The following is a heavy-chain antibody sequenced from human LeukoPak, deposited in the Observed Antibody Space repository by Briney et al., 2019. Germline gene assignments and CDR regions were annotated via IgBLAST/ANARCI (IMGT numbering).Heavy chain of an antibody. Sequence: PSETLSLTCTVSGYSISSGYYWGWIRQPPGKGLEWIGSIYHSGSTYYDPSLKSRVTISIDTSKNQFSLKLSSVTAADTAVYYCARVRYELPYYYYVDVWGKGTTVTISS. CDR3: ARVRYELPYYYYVDV. J-gene: IGHJ6*03. V-gene: IGHV4-38-2*02. CDR1: GYSISSGYY. D-gene: IGHD5-12*01. CDR2: IYHSGST.